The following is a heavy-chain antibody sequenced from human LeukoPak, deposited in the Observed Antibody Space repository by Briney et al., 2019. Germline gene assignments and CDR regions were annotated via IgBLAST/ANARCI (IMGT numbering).Heavy chain of an antibody. CDR2: ISYDGSNK. V-gene: IGHV3-30-3*01. J-gene: IGHJ1*01. D-gene: IGHD3-3*01. Sequence: GGSLRLFCAASGFTFSSYAMHWVRQAPGKGLEWVAVISYDGSNKYYADSVKGRFTISRDNSKNTLYLQMNSLRAEDTAVYYCARGSQTRSGYYKAEYFQHWGQGTLVTVSS. CDR1: GFTFSSYA. CDR3: ARGSQTRSGYYKAEYFQH.